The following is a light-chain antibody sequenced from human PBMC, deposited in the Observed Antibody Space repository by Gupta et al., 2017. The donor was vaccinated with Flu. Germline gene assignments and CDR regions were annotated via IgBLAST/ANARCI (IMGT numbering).Light chain of an antibody. CDR1: QSISNW. CDR3: QHYNSYSWT. J-gene: IGKJ1*01. V-gene: IGKV1-5*03. CDR2: EAS. Sequence: PSTLAASVGDRVTITWRASQSISNWLAWYQQQPGKAPNLLIYEASSLESGVPSSFSGSGSGTEFTLTISSLQPDDFATYYCQHYNSYSWTFGQGTKVEIK.